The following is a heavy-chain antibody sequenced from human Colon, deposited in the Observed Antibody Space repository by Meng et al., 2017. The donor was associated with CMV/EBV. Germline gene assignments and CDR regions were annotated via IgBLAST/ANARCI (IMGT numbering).Heavy chain of an antibody. V-gene: IGHV5-51*01. D-gene: IGHD2-8*01. Sequence: GGSLRLSCTASGCIFTSYWVGWVRQRPGKGLEWMGIIYPADSDTRYSTSFHGQVTFSVDKSIDTAYLEWSSLQASDTAMYYCATSLLVLPASVRPNHFDSWGQGTLVTVSS. CDR1: GCIFTSYW. J-gene: IGHJ4*02. CDR2: IYPADSDT. CDR3: ATSLLVLPASVRPNHFDS.